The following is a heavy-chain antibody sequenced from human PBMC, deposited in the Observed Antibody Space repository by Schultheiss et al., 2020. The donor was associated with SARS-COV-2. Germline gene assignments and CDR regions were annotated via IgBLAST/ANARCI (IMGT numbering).Heavy chain of an antibody. J-gene: IGHJ4*02. CDR2: IYYSGST. CDR3: ARDRGGIGY. CDR1: GGSISSYY. V-gene: IGHV4-59*01. Sequence: SETLSLTCTVSGGSISSYYWSWIRQPPGKGLEWIGYIYYSGSTNYTPSLKSRVTISVDTSKNQFSLKLSSVTAADTAVYYCARDRGGIGYWGQGTLVTVSS. D-gene: IGHD3-16*01.